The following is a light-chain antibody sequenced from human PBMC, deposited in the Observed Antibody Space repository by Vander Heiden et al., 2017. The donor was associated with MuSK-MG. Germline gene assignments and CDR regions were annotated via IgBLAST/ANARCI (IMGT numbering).Light chain of an antibody. CDR1: QSISRY. V-gene: IGKV1-39*01. J-gene: IGKJ5*01. Sequence: DIQMTQSPSSLSASVGDRVTIGCRASQSISRYLNWYQHEPGKAPKLLIYSASSLQSGVPSRFSGSGSGTDFTLTISRLQPEDFATYYCQQSDTTPITFGQGTPLEI. CDR3: QQSDTTPIT. CDR2: SAS.